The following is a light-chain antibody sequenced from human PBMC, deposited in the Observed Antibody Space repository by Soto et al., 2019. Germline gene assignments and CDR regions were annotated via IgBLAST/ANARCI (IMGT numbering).Light chain of an antibody. V-gene: IGKV4-1*01. CDR1: QSVLYSSNNKNY. CDR2: WAS. J-gene: IGKJ4*01. Sequence: DIVMTQSPDSLAVSLGERATINCKSSQSVLYSSNNKNYLAWYQQKPGQPPKLLIYWASTRESGVPDRFSGSGSETDFTLTISILQAEDVAVYYCQQHYSSPLTFGGGTKVEIK. CDR3: QQHYSSPLT.